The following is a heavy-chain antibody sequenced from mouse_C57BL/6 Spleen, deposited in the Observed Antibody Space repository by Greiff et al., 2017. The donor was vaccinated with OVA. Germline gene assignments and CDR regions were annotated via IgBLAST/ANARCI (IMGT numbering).Heavy chain of an antibody. CDR1: GYTFTSYW. D-gene: IGHD2-4*01. CDR2: IHPNSGST. Sequence: QVQLQQPGAELVKPGASVKLSCKASGYTFTSYWMHWVKQRPGQGLEWIGMIHPNSGSTNYNEKFKSKATLTVDKSSSTAYMQLSSLTSEDSAVYYCARSDYDGGRVDYWGQGTTLTVSS. V-gene: IGHV1-64*01. CDR3: ARSDYDGGRVDY. J-gene: IGHJ2*01.